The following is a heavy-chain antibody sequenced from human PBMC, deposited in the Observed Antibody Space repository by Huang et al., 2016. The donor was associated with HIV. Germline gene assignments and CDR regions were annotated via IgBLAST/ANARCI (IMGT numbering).Heavy chain of an antibody. V-gene: IGHV3-21*01. CDR1: GFSLDSFN. CDR2: ISPSRSFI. D-gene: IGHD6-13*01. J-gene: IGHJ4*02. CDR3: VKDRGQQLSPFDS. Sequence: EVQLVDSGGGLVTPGGSLRLSCAASGFSLDSFNMFWVRQTPAKGLQWVASISPSRSFIEYADSVKGRFSISRDNAKNSLYLQMNSLRGEDTAVYYCVKDRGQQLSPFDSWGQGTLVTVSS.